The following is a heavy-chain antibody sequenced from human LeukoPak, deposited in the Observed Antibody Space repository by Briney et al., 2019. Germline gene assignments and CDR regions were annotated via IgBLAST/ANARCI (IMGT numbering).Heavy chain of an antibody. CDR2: ISSSSSTI. D-gene: IGHD3-22*01. J-gene: IGHJ3*02. CDR1: GFTFSSYS. Sequence: PGGSLRLSCAASGFTFSSYSMNWVRQAPGKGLEWVSYISSSSSTIYYADSVKGRFTISRDNSKNTLYLQMNSLRAEDTAVYYCARALDSRRAAAFDIWGQGTMVTVSS. CDR3: ARALDSRRAAAFDI. V-gene: IGHV3-48*01.